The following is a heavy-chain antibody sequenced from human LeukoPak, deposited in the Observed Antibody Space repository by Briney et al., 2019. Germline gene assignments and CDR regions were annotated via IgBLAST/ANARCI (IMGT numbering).Heavy chain of an antibody. Sequence: GGSLRLSCAASGFTFSSYSMNWVRQAPGKGLEWVSSISSSGSYIYYADSVKGRFTISRDNAKNSLYLQMNSLRAEDTAVYYCARKGYDSSGLRFDPWGQGTLVTVSS. CDR1: GFTFSSYS. CDR2: ISSSGSYI. CDR3: ARKGYDSSGLRFDP. D-gene: IGHD3-22*01. V-gene: IGHV3-21*01. J-gene: IGHJ5*02.